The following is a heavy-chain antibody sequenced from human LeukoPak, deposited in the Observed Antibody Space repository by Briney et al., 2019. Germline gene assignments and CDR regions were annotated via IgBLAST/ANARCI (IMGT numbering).Heavy chain of an antibody. CDR1: GYTFTGYY. D-gene: IGHD6-6*01. CDR3: ARDIGDSYSSSPDGWFDP. J-gene: IGHJ5*02. Sequence: GASVKVSCKASGYTFTGYYMHWVRQAPGQGLEWMGWINPNSGGTNYAQKFQGRVTMTRDTSISTAYMELSRLRSDDTAVSYCARDIGDSYSSSPDGWFDPWGQGTLVTVSS. V-gene: IGHV1-2*02. CDR2: INPNSGGT.